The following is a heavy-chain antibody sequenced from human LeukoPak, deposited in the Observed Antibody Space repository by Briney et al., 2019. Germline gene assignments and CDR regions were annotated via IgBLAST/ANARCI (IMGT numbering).Heavy chain of an antibody. Sequence: SVKVSGKFSGNNSNELSMHWGRQAPGKGLEWLGGFDPEDGERIYAQKFQGRITLTEDTSTDIAYMELSSLRSEDTAVYYCATADPRLYTIRYFEYWGQGTLVTVSS. CDR1: GNNSNELS. D-gene: IGHD3-9*01. J-gene: IGHJ4*02. CDR3: ATADPRLYTIRYFEY. V-gene: IGHV1-24*01. CDR2: FDPEDGER.